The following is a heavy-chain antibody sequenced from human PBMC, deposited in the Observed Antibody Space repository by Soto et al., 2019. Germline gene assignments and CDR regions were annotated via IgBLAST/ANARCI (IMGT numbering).Heavy chain of an antibody. CDR3: ARVRGGEERGNWFDP. CDR1: GGSISSGGYS. CDR2: IYHSGST. J-gene: IGHJ5*02. Sequence: SETLCLTCAVSGGSISSGGYSWSWIRQPPGKGLEWIGYIYHSGSTYYNPSLKSRVTMSVDRSKNQFSLKLSSVTAADTAVYYRARVRGGEERGNWFDPWAREPWSPSPQ. V-gene: IGHV4-30-2*01. D-gene: IGHD7-27*01.